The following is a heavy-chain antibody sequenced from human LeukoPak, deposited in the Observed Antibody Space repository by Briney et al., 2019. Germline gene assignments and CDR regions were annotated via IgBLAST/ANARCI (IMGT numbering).Heavy chain of an antibody. Sequence: PGGSLRLSCAASGFTVSNDYMAWVRQDPGKGLEWVSLIYADGTTFYTDSVKGRFTMSRDNFKNTLYLQMNSPRPEDTALYYCARYRAGAQNWVALDPWGQGTLVTVSS. CDR3: ARYRAGAQNWVALDP. J-gene: IGHJ5*02. D-gene: IGHD7-27*01. CDR2: IYADGTT. V-gene: IGHV3-66*02. CDR1: GFTVSNDY.